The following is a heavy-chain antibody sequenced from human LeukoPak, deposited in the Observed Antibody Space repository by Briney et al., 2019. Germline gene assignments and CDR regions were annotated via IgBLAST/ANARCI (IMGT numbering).Heavy chain of an antibody. Sequence: GGSLRLPCAASGFTFSSYSMNWVRQAPGKGLEWVSSISSSSSYIYYADSVKGRFTISRDNAKNSLYLQMNSLRAEDTAVYYCARGLRGVIQLPADYWGQGTLVTVSS. J-gene: IGHJ4*02. D-gene: IGHD3-10*01. CDR3: ARGLRGVIQLPADY. CDR1: GFTFSSYS. CDR2: ISSSSSYI. V-gene: IGHV3-21*01.